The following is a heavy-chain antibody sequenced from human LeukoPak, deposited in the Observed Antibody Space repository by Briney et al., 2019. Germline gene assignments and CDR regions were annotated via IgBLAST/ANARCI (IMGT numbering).Heavy chain of an antibody. CDR1: GFTFTSYA. Sequence: GASLRLSCAASGFTFTSYAMSWIRQAPGKGLEWGSAISGGGEDTYYPDSVKGRFTISRDNSKNTLYLQMNSLRAEDTAIYYCAKPRAMTTGVGRYFDLWGRGTLVTVSS. D-gene: IGHD1-1*01. J-gene: IGHJ2*01. V-gene: IGHV3-23*01. CDR3: AKPRAMTTGVGRYFDL. CDR2: ISGGGEDT.